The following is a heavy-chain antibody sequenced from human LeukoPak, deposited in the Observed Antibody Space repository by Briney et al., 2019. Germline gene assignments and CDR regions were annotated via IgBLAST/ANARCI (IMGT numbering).Heavy chain of an antibody. CDR1: GGTFSSYA. Sequence: SVKVSCKASGGTFSSYAISWVRQAPGQGLEWMGGIIPIFGTANYAQKFQGRVTITADESTSTAYMEPSSLRSEDTAVYYCARQRGGYSYASPEYYFDYWGQGTLVTVSS. D-gene: IGHD5-18*01. CDR3: ARQRGGYSYASPEYYFDY. CDR2: IIPIFGTA. V-gene: IGHV1-69*13. J-gene: IGHJ4*02.